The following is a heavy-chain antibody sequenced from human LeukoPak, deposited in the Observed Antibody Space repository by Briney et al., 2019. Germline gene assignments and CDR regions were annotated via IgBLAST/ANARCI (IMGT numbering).Heavy chain of an antibody. CDR1: GGTFSSYA. D-gene: IGHD6-13*01. CDR2: IIPILGIA. J-gene: IGHJ6*02. Sequence: GASVKVSCKASGGTFSSYAISWVRQAPGQGLEWMGRIIPILGIANYAQKFQGRFTITADKSTSTAYMELSSLRSEDTAVYYCACMAAAGIYYYYGMDVWGQGTTVTVSS. CDR3: ACMAAAGIYYYYGMDV. V-gene: IGHV1-69*04.